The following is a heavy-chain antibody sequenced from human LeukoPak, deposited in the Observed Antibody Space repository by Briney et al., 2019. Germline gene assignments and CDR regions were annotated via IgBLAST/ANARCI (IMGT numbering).Heavy chain of an antibody. J-gene: IGHJ6*02. CDR2: ISGGGGGT. V-gene: IGHV3-23*01. CDR1: GFIFDNYA. D-gene: IGHD3-16*01. CDR3: AKGLMIYYYGMDV. Sequence: GGSPRLSCSASGFIFDNYAMNWVRQAPGKGLDWVSGISGGGGGTYYADSVKGRFTISRDNSNNTLYLQMNSLRAEDTAVYYCAKGLMIYYYGMDVWGQGTTVTVSS.